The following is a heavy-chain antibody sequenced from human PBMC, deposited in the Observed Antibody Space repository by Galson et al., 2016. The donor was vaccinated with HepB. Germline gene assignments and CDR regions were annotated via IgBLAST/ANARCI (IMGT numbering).Heavy chain of an antibody. CDR2: IDPSDSYT. V-gene: IGHV5-10-1*01. D-gene: IGHD3-22*01. CDR3: ASAGQSSGYYDQGTRFDV. Sequence: QSGAEVKKPGDSLKISCKASGYTFTSYWMTWVRQMPGKGLEWMGRIDPSDSYTNYGPSFKGHVTISADKSIGTAYLQWKSLQVSDTAIYYCASAGQSSGYYDQGTRFDVWGQGTPVIVSS. CDR1: GYTFTSYW. J-gene: IGHJ4*02.